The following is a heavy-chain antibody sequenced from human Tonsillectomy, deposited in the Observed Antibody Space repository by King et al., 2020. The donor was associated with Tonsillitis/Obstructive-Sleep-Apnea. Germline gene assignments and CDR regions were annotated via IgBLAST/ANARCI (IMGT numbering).Heavy chain of an antibody. CDR3: ARGQSAPSDMDV. CDR2: ISTSGSTF. CDR1: GFTFSSYE. J-gene: IGHJ6*02. V-gene: IGHV3-48*03. Sequence: VQLVESGGALVQPGGSLRLSCAGSGFTFSSYEMNWVRQAPGKGLGWISYISTSGSTFYYADSVKGRFTISRDNAKNSLYLQLSSLRAEDTAVYYCARGQSAPSDMDVWGQGTTVTVSS.